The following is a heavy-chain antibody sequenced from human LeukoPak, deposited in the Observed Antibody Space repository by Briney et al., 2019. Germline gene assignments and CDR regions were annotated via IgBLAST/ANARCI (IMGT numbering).Heavy chain of an antibody. CDR2: IYRSGST. J-gene: IGHJ3*02. V-gene: IGHV4-30-2*03. CDR3: ARQGSGGRALDI. CDR1: GGSINSGAYS. Sequence: SETLSLTCAVSGGSINSGAYSWSWIRQPPGKGLEWIGYIYRSGSTYYNPSLKTRVTISADTSKNQLSLKLTSVTAADTALYYCARQGSGGRALDIWGQGTMVTVSS.